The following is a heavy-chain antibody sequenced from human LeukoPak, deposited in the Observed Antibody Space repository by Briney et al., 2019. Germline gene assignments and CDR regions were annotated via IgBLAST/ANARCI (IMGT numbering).Heavy chain of an antibody. V-gene: IGHV1-69*01. J-gene: IGHJ6*02. CDR1: GGTFSSYA. Sequence: VKVSCKASGGTFSSYAISWVRQAPGQGLEWMGGIIPIFGTANYAQKFQGRVTITADESTSTAYMELSSLRSEDTAVYYCARVHESAYYYYGMDVWGQGTTVTVSS. CDR2: IIPIFGTA. CDR3: ARVHESAYYYYGMDV.